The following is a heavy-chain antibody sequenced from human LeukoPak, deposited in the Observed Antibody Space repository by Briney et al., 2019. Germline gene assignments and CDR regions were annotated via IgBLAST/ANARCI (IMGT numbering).Heavy chain of an antibody. V-gene: IGHV3-33*01. CDR3: ARDQRVAYSSSWYGGAFDI. CDR2: IWYDGSNK. Sequence: GGSPRLSCAASGFTFSSYGMHWVRQAPGKGLEWVAVIWYDGSNKYYADSVKGQFTISRDNSKNTLYLQMNSLRAEDTAVYYCARDQRVAYSSSWYGGAFDIWGQGTMVTVSS. CDR1: GFTFSSYG. J-gene: IGHJ3*02. D-gene: IGHD6-13*01.